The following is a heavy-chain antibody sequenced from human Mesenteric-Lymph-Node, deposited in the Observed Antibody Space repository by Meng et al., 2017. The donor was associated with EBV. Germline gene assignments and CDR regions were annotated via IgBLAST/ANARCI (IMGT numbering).Heavy chain of an antibody. J-gene: IGHJ4*02. D-gene: IGHD6-13*01. CDR3: AREGIAAATNWGYYFDY. Sequence: QVQLVHAGAEVKKAGSSVKVSCKASGVTFSSYAISWVRQAPGQGLEWMGGIIPIFGTSNYAQKFQGRVTITADESTSTAYMELSGLRSEDTAVFYCAREGIAAATNWGYYFDYRGQGTLVTVSS. CDR1: GVTFSSYA. CDR2: IIPIFGTS. V-gene: IGHV1-69*01.